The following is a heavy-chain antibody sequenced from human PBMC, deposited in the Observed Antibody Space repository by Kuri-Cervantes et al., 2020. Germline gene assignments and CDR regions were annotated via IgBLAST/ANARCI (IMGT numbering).Heavy chain of an antibody. Sequence: GGSLRLSCAASGFTFSSYSMNWVRQAPGKGLEWVSSISSSSSYIYYADSVKGRFTISRDNAKNSLYLQMNSLRAEDTAVYYCARDRPPDSSSWYWGNWFDPWGQGTLVTVSS. CDR2: ISSSSSYI. V-gene: IGHV3-21*01. CDR1: GFTFSSYS. CDR3: ARDRPPDSSSWYWGNWFDP. D-gene: IGHD6-13*01. J-gene: IGHJ5*02.